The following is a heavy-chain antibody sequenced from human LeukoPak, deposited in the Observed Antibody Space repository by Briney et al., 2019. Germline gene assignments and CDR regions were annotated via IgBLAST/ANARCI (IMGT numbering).Heavy chain of an antibody. D-gene: IGHD1-26*01. Sequence: GGSLRLTCAASGFTFSSYWMHWVRQAPGKGLVWVSRINTDGSSTSYADSVKGRLTISRDNAKNTLYLQMNSLRAEDTAVYYCAREFSTTGFDYWGQGTLVTVSS. V-gene: IGHV3-74*01. CDR3: AREFSTTGFDY. J-gene: IGHJ4*02. CDR1: GFTFSSYW. CDR2: INTDGSST.